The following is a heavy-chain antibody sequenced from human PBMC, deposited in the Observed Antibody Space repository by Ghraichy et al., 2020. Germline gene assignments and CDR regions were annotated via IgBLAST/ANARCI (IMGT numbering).Heavy chain of an antibody. D-gene: IGHD2-8*01. Sequence: LSLTCAASGFTFSSYAMSWVRQAPGKGLEWVSAISGSGGSTYYADSVKGRFTISRDNSKNTLYLQMNSLRAEDTAVYYCAKNPVSRRGYWGQGTLVTVSS. CDR2: ISGSGGST. CDR3: AKNPVSRRGY. V-gene: IGHV3-23*01. CDR1: GFTFSSYA. J-gene: IGHJ4*02.